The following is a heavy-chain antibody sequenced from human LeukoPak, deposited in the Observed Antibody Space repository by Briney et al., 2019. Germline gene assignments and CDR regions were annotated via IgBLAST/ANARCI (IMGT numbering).Heavy chain of an antibody. CDR2: IYHSGST. J-gene: IGHJ4*02. D-gene: IGHD2-2*01. CDR3: ARLHIVVVPAAIDY. CDR1: GYSISSGYY. Sequence: PSETLSLTCAVSGYSISSGYYWGWIRQPPGKGLEWIGSIYHSGSTYYNPSPKSRVTISVDTSKNQFSLKLSSVTAADTAVYYCARLHIVVVPAAIDYWGQGTLVTVSS. V-gene: IGHV4-38-2*01.